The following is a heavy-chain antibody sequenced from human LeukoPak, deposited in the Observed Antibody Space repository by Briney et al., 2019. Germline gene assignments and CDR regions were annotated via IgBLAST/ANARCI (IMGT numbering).Heavy chain of an antibody. D-gene: IGHD3-3*01. V-gene: IGHV3-30*03. CDR3: ATAIFGVVSHSDY. CDR1: GFTFSSYG. CDR2: ISYDGSNK. Sequence: GRSLRLSCAASGFTFSSYGMHWVRQAPGKGLKWVAVISYDGSNKYYADSVKGRFTISRDNSKNTLYLQMNSLRAEDTAVYYCATAIFGVVSHSDYWGQGTLVTVSS. J-gene: IGHJ4*02.